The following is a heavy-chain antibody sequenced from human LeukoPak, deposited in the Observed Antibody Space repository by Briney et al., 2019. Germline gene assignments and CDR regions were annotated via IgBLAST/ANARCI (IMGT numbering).Heavy chain of an antibody. Sequence: PSETLSLTCTVSGGSITTHDNYWGWIRHPPGKGLEWIGSISHSGNTHYSPSLQSRVTMSADTSRNNFSLKLSSVTAADTAVYYCARLYFDFLSGYLDHWGQGTLVTVSS. V-gene: IGHV4-39*02. CDR3: ARLYFDFLSGYLDH. CDR1: GGSITTHDNY. CDR2: ISHSGNT. J-gene: IGHJ5*02. D-gene: IGHD3-3*01.